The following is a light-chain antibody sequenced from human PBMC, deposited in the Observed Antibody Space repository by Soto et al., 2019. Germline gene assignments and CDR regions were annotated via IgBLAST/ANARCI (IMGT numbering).Light chain of an antibody. V-gene: IGKV3-15*01. CDR1: QSVSSN. CDR2: GAF. J-gene: IGKJ1*01. Sequence: TQSQVTLSVSPGERATLSCRASQSVSSNLAWYQQKPGQAPSLLIYGAFTRATGIPARFSGTGSGTEFTLTISSLQSEDFALYYCQQYNDWPLTFGQGTKVDIK. CDR3: QQYNDWPLT.